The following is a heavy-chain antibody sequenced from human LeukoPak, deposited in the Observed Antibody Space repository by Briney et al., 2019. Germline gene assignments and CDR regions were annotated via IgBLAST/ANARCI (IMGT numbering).Heavy chain of an antibody. J-gene: IGHJ3*02. D-gene: IGHD3-16*02. Sequence: GGSLRLSCAASGFTFSSYWMSWVRQAPGKGLEWVANIKQDGSEKYYVDSVEGRFTISRDNAKNSLYLQMNSLRAEDTAVYYCARELVMITFGGVIARGAFDIWGQGTMVTVSS. CDR3: ARELVMITFGGVIARGAFDI. CDR1: GFTFSSYW. V-gene: IGHV3-7*01. CDR2: IKQDGSEK.